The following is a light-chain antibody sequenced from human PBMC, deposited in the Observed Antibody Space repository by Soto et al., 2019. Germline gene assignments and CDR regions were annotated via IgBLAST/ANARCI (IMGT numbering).Light chain of an antibody. Sequence: QSVLTQPASVSGSPGQSITISCTGTSSDVGSHNFVSWYQQRPGKAPKLMILEVTKRPSVVSSRFSASKSGNTASLTISGVLAEDEADYYCCSYAGTTPCVFGGGTKLTVL. CDR1: SSDVGSHNF. CDR3: CSYAGTTPCV. CDR2: EVT. J-gene: IGLJ2*01. V-gene: IGLV2-23*02.